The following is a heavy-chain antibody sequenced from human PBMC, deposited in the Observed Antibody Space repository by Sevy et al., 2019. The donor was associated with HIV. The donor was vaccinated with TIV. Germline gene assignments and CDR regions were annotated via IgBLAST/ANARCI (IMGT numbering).Heavy chain of an antibody. Sequence: ASVKVSCKASGFTFTSSAMQWVRQARGQRLEWIGWIVVGSGNTNYAQKFQERVTITRDMSTSTAHMELSSLRSEDTAVYYCAADSYSLQSYYYYYMDVWGKGTTVTVSS. CDR1: GFTFTSSA. J-gene: IGHJ6*03. D-gene: IGHD2-15*01. CDR2: IVVGSGNT. V-gene: IGHV1-58*02. CDR3: AADSYSLQSYYYYYMDV.